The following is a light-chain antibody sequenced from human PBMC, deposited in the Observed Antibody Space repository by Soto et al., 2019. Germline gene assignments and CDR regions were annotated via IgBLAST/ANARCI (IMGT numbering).Light chain of an antibody. CDR2: TAS. J-gene: IGKJ3*01. V-gene: IGKV1-17*03. Sequence: DIQMTQSPSAMSASVGDRVTITCRASQGISNYLDWFQQKPGKVPKRLIYTASSLESGVTSRFSGNRSGTEFTLTISSLQPEYFATYYCLQYRIYPFTFGPGTKVDI. CDR1: QGISNY. CDR3: LQYRIYPFT.